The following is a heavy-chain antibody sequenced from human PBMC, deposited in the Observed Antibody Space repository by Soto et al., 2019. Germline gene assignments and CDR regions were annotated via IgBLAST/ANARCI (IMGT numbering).Heavy chain of an antibody. Sequence: EVHLVESGGGLVQPGGSLKLSCVASGLTFSASAMHWVRQASGKGLGWVGRIRNKADKYATVYAAPVQGRFTISRDDSKSMAYLQMNSLKTEDTAVYYWCRNDARWGSGDYWGQGTLVTVSS. V-gene: IGHV3-73*02. D-gene: IGHD2-21*01. CDR2: IRNKADKYAT. CDR1: GLTFSASA. J-gene: IGHJ4*02. CDR3: CRNDARWGSGDY.